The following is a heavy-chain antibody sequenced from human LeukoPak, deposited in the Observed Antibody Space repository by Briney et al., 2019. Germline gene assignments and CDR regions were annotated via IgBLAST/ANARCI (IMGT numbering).Heavy chain of an antibody. Sequence: ASETLSLTCTVSGGSISNYYWSWIRQPPGKGLEWIGYIYYSGSTNYNPSLKSRVTISVDTSKNQFSLKLSSGTAADTAVYYCARGFQRGYGPHYGMDVWGQGTTVTVSS. J-gene: IGHJ6*02. D-gene: IGHD5-12*01. CDR1: GGSISNYY. V-gene: IGHV4-59*01. CDR3: ARGFQRGYGPHYGMDV. CDR2: IYYSGST.